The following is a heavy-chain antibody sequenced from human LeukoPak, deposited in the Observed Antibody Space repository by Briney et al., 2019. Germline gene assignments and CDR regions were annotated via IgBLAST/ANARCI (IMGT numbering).Heavy chain of an antibody. CDR1: GFSFSIHR. CDR2: ISATGGST. Sequence: GGSLRLSCAASGFSFSIHRLSGLRQAPGKGLEWVSGISATGGSTYYADSLKGRFTISRDNSKNTLYLQMNSLRAEDTALYYCAKELYNWNYFYFHYWGQGTLVTVSS. CDR3: AKELYNWNYFYFHY. D-gene: IGHD1-7*01. J-gene: IGHJ4*02. V-gene: IGHV3-23*01.